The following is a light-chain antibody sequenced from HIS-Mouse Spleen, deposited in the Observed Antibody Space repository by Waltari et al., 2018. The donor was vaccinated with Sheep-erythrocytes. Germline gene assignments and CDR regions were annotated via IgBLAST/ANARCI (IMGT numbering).Light chain of an antibody. V-gene: IGKV2-28*01. Sequence: DIVMTQSPLSLPVTPGEPGSISCRSSQSLLHSNGYNYLDWYLQKPGQSQQLLIYLGSNRASGVPDRFSGSGAGTDFTLKISREEAEDVGVYYCMQALQTPRTFGQGTKVEIK. CDR1: QSLLHSNGYNY. J-gene: IGKJ1*01. CDR2: LGS. CDR3: MQALQTPRT.